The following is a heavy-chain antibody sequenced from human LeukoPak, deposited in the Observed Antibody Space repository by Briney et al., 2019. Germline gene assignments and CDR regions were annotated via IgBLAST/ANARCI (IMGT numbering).Heavy chain of an antibody. CDR3: AXDXSGXXXXV. CDR1: YXXXXYY. D-gene: IGHD5-12*01. J-gene: IGHJ6*04. CDR2: INPNSGAT. Sequence: YXXXXYYMHWVRQAPGQXLXWMGWINPNSGATNYAQKFQGRVTMTRDTSISTAYMELSRLRSEDTAVYYCAXDXSGXXXXVWGKGXTXTVSS. V-gene: IGHV1-2*02.